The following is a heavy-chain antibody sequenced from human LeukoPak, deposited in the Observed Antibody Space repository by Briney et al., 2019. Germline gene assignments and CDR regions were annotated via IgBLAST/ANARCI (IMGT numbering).Heavy chain of an antibody. D-gene: IGHD2-2*01. CDR1: GFTFSSYA. Sequence: GGSLRLSCAASGFTFSSYAMSWVRQAPGKGLEWVSAISGSGGSTYYADPVKGRFTISRDNSKNTLYLQMNSLRAEDTAVYYCAKGPAGIYYYYYMDVWGKGTTVTVSS. CDR3: AKGPAGIYYYYYMDV. J-gene: IGHJ6*03. CDR2: ISGSGGST. V-gene: IGHV3-23*01.